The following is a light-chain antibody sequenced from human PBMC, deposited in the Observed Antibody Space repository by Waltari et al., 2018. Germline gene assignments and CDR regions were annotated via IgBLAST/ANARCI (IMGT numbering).Light chain of an antibody. Sequence: DIQMTQSPSTLSASVGDRVTITCRASQSISSWLAWYQQKPGKAPKLLMYEGSSLESRVPSRFSGSGSGTEFTHTISSLQPDDFATYYCQHYNSYPWTFGQGTKVDIK. CDR2: EGS. CDR1: QSISSW. V-gene: IGKV1-5*03. J-gene: IGKJ1*01. CDR3: QHYNSYPWT.